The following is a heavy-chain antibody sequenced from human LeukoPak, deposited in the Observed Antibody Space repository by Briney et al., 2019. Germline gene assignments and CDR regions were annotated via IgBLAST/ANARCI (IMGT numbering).Heavy chain of an antibody. D-gene: IGHD6-13*01. J-gene: IGHJ4*02. V-gene: IGHV3-11*06. CDR2: ISSSSSYI. Sequence: GGSLRLSCAASGFTFSDYYMSWIRQAPGKGLEWVSSISSSSSYIYYADSVKGRFTISRDNAKNSLYLQMNSLRAEDTAVYYCARSPGAAAGLFDYWGQGTLVTVSS. CDR3: ARSPGAAAGLFDY. CDR1: GFTFSDYY.